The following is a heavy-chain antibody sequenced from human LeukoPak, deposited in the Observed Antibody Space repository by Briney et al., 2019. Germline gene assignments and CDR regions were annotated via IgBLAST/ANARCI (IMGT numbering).Heavy chain of an antibody. CDR1: GFTFSSYG. Sequence: GGSLRLSCAASGFTFSSYGMHWVRQAPGKGLEWVSVIYSGGSTYYADSVKGRFSISRDNSKNTLYLQMNSMRDEDTAVYYCARGGLRQQLVRGDHFDDWGQGTLATVSS. J-gene: IGHJ4*02. CDR3: ARGGLRQQLVRGDHFDD. CDR2: IYSGGST. V-gene: IGHV3-66*01. D-gene: IGHD6-13*01.